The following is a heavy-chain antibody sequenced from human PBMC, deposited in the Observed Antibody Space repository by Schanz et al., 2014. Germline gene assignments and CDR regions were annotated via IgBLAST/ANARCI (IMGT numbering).Heavy chain of an antibody. CDR2: ISVYNGNT. V-gene: IGHV1-18*01. CDR3: ARDRDQWDGNYLDY. Sequence: QVQLVQSGAEVKKPGASVKVSCKTSGYTFISNDISWVRQAPGQGLEWMGWISVYNGNTNYAQKFQGRVTMTTDTSTSTVYMELRSLTSDDSAVYYCARDRDQWDGNYLDYWGQGTLVTVSS. J-gene: IGHJ4*02. CDR1: GYTFISND. D-gene: IGHD1-26*01.